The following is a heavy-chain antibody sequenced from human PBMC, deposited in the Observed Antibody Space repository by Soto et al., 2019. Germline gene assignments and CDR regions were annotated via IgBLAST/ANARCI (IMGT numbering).Heavy chain of an antibody. CDR1: GFSFGFHG. J-gene: IGHJ4*02. Sequence: PGGSLRLSYAASGFSFGFHGMTWVRQAPGKGLEWVSTINDKSTNTHYIDSVRGRFTISRDNSQNTLYLQMNRLRAEDTAIYYCVAWVHEHLDFWGRGTRVTVSS. D-gene: IGHD3-16*01. V-gene: IGHV3-23*01. CDR2: INDKSTNT. CDR3: VAWVHEHLDF.